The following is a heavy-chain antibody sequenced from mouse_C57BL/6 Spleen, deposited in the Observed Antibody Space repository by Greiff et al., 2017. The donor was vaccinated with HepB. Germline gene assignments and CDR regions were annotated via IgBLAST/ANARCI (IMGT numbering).Heavy chain of an antibody. CDR1: GYTFTSYW. J-gene: IGHJ2*01. CDR3: ASPYSNY. V-gene: IGHV1-50*01. D-gene: IGHD2-5*01. CDR2: IDPSDSYT. Sequence: QQSCKASGYTFTSYWMQWVKQRPGQGLEWIGEIDPSDSYTNYNQKFKGKATLTVDTSSSTAYMQLSSLTSEDSAVYYCASPYSNYWGQGTTLTVSS.